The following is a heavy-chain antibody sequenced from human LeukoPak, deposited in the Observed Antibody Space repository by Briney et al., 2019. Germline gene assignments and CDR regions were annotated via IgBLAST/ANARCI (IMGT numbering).Heavy chain of an antibody. Sequence: GGSLRLSCAASGFTFSSYAMSWVRQAPGKGLEWVSGISGSGGSTYDADSVKGPFTISRDSFKNTLYLQMDSLRAEDTAVYYCAKALGPTVGFFDYWGQGTLVTVSS. V-gene: IGHV3-23*01. CDR3: AKALGPTVGFFDY. J-gene: IGHJ4*02. D-gene: IGHD4-23*01. CDR2: ISGSGGST. CDR1: GFTFSSYA.